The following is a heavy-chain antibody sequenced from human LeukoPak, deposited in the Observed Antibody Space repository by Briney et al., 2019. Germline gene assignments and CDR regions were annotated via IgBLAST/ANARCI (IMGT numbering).Heavy chain of an antibody. D-gene: IGHD3-16*01. CDR3: AKHVETWGPVDY. Sequence: GGSLRLSCAASGVSFSSYAMSWVRQARGKGLEGVSTITGSGGSTSYADSVKGRLTISRESSKNTLYLQMNSLRAEDTAIYYCAKHVETWGPVDYWGQGTLVTVSS. CDR2: ITGSGGST. CDR1: GVSFSSYA. V-gene: IGHV3-23*01. J-gene: IGHJ4*02.